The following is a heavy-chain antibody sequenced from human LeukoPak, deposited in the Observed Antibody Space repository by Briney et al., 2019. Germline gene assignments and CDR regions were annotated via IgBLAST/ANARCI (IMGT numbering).Heavy chain of an antibody. CDR1: GFTFSSYS. Sequence: KPGGSLRLSCAASGFTFSSYSMNWVRQAPGKGLEWVSFISGSSSYIYYADSVKGRFTISRDNAKNSLYLQMNSLRAEDTAVFYCARDRMTPFGVAFALSDYWGQGALVTVSS. CDR2: ISGSSSYI. CDR3: ARDRMTPFGVAFALSDY. V-gene: IGHV3-21*01. J-gene: IGHJ4*02. D-gene: IGHD3-10*01.